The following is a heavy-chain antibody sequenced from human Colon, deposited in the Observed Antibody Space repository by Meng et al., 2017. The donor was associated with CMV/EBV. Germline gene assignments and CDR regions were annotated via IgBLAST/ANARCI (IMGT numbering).Heavy chain of an antibody. V-gene: IGHV3-23*01. CDR3: ANPSSAYYFHY. Sequence: LSCAASGFTLSSYAMTWVRQAPGKGLEWVSAISGSGGTTHYADSVKGRFTISRDNSKNTLYLQMNSLRAEDTAVYYCANPSSAYYFHYWGQGTLVTVSS. CDR1: GFTLSSYA. D-gene: IGHD3-16*01. J-gene: IGHJ4*02. CDR2: ISGSGGTT.